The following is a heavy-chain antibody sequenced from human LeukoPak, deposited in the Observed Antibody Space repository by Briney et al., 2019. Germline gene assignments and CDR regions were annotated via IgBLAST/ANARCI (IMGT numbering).Heavy chain of an antibody. D-gene: IGHD1-26*01. J-gene: IGHJ6*02. Sequence: SETLSLTCTVSGGSISSYYWSWIRQPPGKGLEWIGYIYYSGSTNYNPSLKSRVTISVDTSKNQFSLKLSSVTAADTAVYYCALTLQWELPSIYYGMDVWGQGTTVTVSS. V-gene: IGHV4-59*12. CDR2: IYYSGST. CDR3: ALTLQWELPSIYYGMDV. CDR1: GGSISSYY.